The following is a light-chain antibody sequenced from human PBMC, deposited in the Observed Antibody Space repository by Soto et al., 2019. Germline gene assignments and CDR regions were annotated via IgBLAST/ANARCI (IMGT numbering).Light chain of an antibody. CDR3: CSYTRSGTLI. Sequence: QSVLTQPAPVSGSPGQSITISCVGTSGDIGDYNYVSWYQQHPVKVPKVIIYDVSNRPSGVSYRFSGTKSGNTASLTVSGLQAEDEADYYCCSYTRSGTLIFGXGTKVTVL. V-gene: IGLV2-14*01. CDR2: DVS. J-gene: IGLJ1*01. CDR1: SGDIGDYNY.